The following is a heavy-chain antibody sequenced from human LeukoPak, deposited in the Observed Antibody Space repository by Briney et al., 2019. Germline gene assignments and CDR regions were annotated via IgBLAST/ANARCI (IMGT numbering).Heavy chain of an antibody. D-gene: IGHD1-26*01. CDR2: INWNGGGT. J-gene: IGHJ6*02. CDR1: GFTFKDYG. Sequence: GGSLRLSCAATGFTFKDYGMHWVRQPPGKGLEWVSSINWNGGGTDYAYSVKRRFTISRDNGKNSLYLQLSSLRPEDTALYYCAKHMRASNTYSFFGLDVWGQGTTVTVSS. V-gene: IGHV3-9*01. CDR3: AKHMRASNTYSFFGLDV.